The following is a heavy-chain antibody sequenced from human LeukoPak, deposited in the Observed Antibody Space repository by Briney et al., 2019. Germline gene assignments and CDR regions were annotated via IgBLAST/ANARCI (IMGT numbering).Heavy chain of an antibody. D-gene: IGHD3-22*01. Sequence: ASVKVSCKASGGTFSSYAISWVRQAPGQGLEWMGGIIPIFGTANYAQKFQGRVTITADESTSAAYMELSSLRSEDTAVYYCASPPDSSGYQRYFDYWGQGTLVTVSS. V-gene: IGHV1-69*13. J-gene: IGHJ4*02. CDR3: ASPPDSSGYQRYFDY. CDR1: GGTFSSYA. CDR2: IIPIFGTA.